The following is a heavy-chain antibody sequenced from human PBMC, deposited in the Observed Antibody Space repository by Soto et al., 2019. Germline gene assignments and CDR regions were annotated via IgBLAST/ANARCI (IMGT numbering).Heavy chain of an antibody. J-gene: IGHJ6*02. CDR3: STDIGIYGLDI. D-gene: IGHD1-26*01. Sequence: EVQLVESGGGFVQPGGSLRLSCVASRFSFTNAWMSWVRQAPGKGPEWVGRIKSKTDGGTADYAAPVQGRFTISRDDSKSTLDLHMESLRTEDTGLYHCSTDIGIYGLDIWGQGTTVTVSS. V-gene: IGHV3-15*01. CDR2: IKSKTDGGTA. CDR1: RFSFTNAW.